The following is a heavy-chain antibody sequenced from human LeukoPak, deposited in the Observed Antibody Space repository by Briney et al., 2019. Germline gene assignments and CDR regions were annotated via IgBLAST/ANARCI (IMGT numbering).Heavy chain of an antibody. J-gene: IGHJ4*02. D-gene: IGHD1-26*01. CDR3: VKDLGRYRNNCFDY. V-gene: IGHV3-23*01. CDR2: INANSGTR. Sequence: GGSLKLSCEASGFAFSFFAMSWLRQPPGKGLEWVSTINANSGTRSYAASVRGRFTISRDDSKNTLYLQMNSLRAEDTAVYYCVKDLGRYRNNCFDYWGQGTLVTVSS. CDR1: GFAFSFFA.